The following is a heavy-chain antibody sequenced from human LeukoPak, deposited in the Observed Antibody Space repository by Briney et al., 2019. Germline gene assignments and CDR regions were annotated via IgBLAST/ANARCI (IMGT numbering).Heavy chain of an antibody. V-gene: IGHV3-7*01. CDR2: IKQDGSEK. Sequence: GGSLRLSCAASGFTFSSYWMSWARQAPGKGLEWAANIKQDGSEKYYVDSVKGRFTISRDNAKNSLYLQMNSLRAEDTAVYYCARKEAYQLLGEANYWGQGTLVTVSS. CDR3: ARKEAYQLLGEANY. J-gene: IGHJ4*02. CDR1: GFTFSSYW. D-gene: IGHD2-2*01.